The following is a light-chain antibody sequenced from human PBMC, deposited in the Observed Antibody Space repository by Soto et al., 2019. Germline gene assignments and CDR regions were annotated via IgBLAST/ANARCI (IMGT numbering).Light chain of an antibody. CDR1: SSDVGGYNY. V-gene: IGLV2-11*01. CDR2: DVS. J-gene: IGLJ1*01. CDR3: CSYAGSYYV. Sequence: QSALTQPRPVSGSPGQSVTISCTGTSSDVGGYNYVSWYQQHPGKAPKLMIYDVSKRPSGVPDRFSGSKSGNTASLTISGLQADDEADYYCCSYAGSYYVFGTGTKLTVL.